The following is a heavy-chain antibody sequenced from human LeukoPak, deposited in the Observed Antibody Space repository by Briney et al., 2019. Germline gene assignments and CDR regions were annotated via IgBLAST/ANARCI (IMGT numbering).Heavy chain of an antibody. Sequence: GGSLRLSCAASGFTFSSYAMHWVRQAPGKGLEWVAVISYDGSNKYYADSVKGRFTISRDNSKNTLYLQMNSLRAEDTAVYYCARGRSVLRYFDWLLYYWGQGTLVTVSS. CDR1: GFTFSSYA. CDR3: ARGRSVLRYFDWLLYY. CDR2: ISYDGSNK. D-gene: IGHD3-9*01. V-gene: IGHV3-30*04. J-gene: IGHJ4*02.